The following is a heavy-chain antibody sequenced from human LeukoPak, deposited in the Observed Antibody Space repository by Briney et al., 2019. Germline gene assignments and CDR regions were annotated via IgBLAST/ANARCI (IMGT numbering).Heavy chain of an antibody. V-gene: IGHV1-2*06. CDR1: GYTFTGYY. CDR3: ARSQPDYGDPSLYWYYFDY. D-gene: IGHD4-17*01. Sequence: ASVKVSCKASGYTFTGYYMHWVRQAPGQGLEWMGRINPNSGGTNYAQKFQGRVTITADESTSTAYMELSSLRSEDTAVYYCARSQPDYGDPSLYWYYFDYWGQGTLVTVSS. CDR2: INPNSGGT. J-gene: IGHJ4*02.